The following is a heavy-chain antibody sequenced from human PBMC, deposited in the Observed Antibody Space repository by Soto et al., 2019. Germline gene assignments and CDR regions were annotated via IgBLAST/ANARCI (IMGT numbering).Heavy chain of an antibody. V-gene: IGHV4-4*07. D-gene: IGHD6-13*01. J-gene: IGHJ6*02. CDR2: IYATGTT. CDR3: ARDRYSSSWYGVRTYYYYGMDV. CDR1: GASISGFY. Sequence: SETLSLTCTVPGASISGFYWSWIRKSAGKGLEWIGRIYATGTTDYNPSLKSRVMMSVDTSKKQFSLKLSSVTAADTAVYYCARDRYSSSWYGVRTYYYYGMDVWGQGTTVTVSS.